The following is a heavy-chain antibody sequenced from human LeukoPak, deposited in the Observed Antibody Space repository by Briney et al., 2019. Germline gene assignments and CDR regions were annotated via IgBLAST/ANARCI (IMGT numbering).Heavy chain of an antibody. V-gene: IGHV1-46*01. Sequence: ASVKVSCKASGYTFSDNYIHWVRQAPGQGLEWMGIINPSAGITTYAQKFQGRVTMTSDTSTSTAYMELRSLRSDDTAVCYCARGAVAGHFDYWGQGTLVTVSS. CDR3: ARGAVAGHFDY. J-gene: IGHJ4*02. D-gene: IGHD6-19*01. CDR1: GYTFSDNY. CDR2: INPSAGIT.